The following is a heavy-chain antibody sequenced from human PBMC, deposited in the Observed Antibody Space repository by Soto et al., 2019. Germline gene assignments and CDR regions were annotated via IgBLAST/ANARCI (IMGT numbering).Heavy chain of an antibody. D-gene: IGHD2-15*01. CDR1: GGSISSYY. CDR2: IYYSGST. CDR3: AREGRAVAPDY. V-gene: IGHV4-59*12. J-gene: IGHJ4*02. Sequence: SETLSLTCTVSGGSISSYYWSWIRQPPGKGLEWIGYIYYSGSTNYNPSLKSRVTISVDTSKNQFSLKLSSVTAADTAVYYCAREGRAVAPDYWGQGTLVTLSS.